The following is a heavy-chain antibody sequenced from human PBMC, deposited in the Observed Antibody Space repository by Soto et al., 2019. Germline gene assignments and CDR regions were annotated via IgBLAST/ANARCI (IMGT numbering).Heavy chain of an antibody. CDR1: GGSISSYY. J-gene: IGHJ4*02. CDR3: ARVAFGDYGFFYFDY. CDR2: IYTSGST. Sequence: PSETLSLTCTVSGGSISSYYCIWSRHPSFKGLEWIGRIYTSGSTNYNPSLKSRVTMSVDTSKNQFSLKLSSVTAADTAVYYCARVAFGDYGFFYFDYWGQGTLVTVSS. D-gene: IGHD4-17*01. V-gene: IGHV4-4*07.